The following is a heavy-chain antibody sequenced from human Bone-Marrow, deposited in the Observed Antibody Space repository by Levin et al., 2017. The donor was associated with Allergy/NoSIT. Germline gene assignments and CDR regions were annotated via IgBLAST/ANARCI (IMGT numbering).Heavy chain of an antibody. D-gene: IGHD3-22*01. CDR1: GGSISSSY. V-gene: IGHV4-59*01. Sequence: KASETLSLTCTVSGGSISSSYWNWIRQPPGKGLEWIGYIYYTGSTNYNPSLESRVTISLDTSKKEFSLKLTSVTTADTAVYYCARVDDSGGYRLFDYWGQGTLVTVSS. CDR2: IYYTGST. J-gene: IGHJ4*02. CDR3: ARVDDSGGYRLFDY.